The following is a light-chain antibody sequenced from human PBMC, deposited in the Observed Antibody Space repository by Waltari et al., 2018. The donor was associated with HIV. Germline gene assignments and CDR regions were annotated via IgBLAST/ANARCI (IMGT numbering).Light chain of an antibody. Sequence: QSVLTQPPSASGTPGQRVTISCSGGRPNIGSTTVNWFQHLPGTAPKLLIYGTSDRPSGVPDRFSGSKSGTSASLAITRLQSEDEADYYCAAWDDSLGGPVFGGGTKLTVL. CDR3: AAWDDSLGGPV. CDR2: GTS. J-gene: IGLJ2*01. V-gene: IGLV1-44*01. CDR1: RPNIGSTT.